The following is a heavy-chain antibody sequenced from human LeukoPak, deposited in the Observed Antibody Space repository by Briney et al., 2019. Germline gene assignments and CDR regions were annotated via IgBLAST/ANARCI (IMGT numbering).Heavy chain of an antibody. Sequence: ASVKVSCKASGYTFTSHFMHWVRQAPGQGLEWMGIINPRGGSTSYTQKFQGRVTMTRDTSTSTVYMELSSLRSEDTAVYYCARSDNSDALDAFDIWGPGTLVTVSS. J-gene: IGHJ3*02. D-gene: IGHD6-19*01. V-gene: IGHV1-46*01. CDR3: ARSDNSDALDAFDI. CDR1: GYTFTSHF. CDR2: INPRGGST.